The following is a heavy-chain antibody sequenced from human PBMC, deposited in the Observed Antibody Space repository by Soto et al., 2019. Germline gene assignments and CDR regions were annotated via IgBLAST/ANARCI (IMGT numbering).Heavy chain of an antibody. Sequence: EVQLVESGGGLVQPGGSLRLSCAASGFTFSHVWMNWVRQAPGKGLEWVGRIKSKSAGGTSDYAAPVKDRFTISRDDAKNTLNLQRKSLKTKDTPRYYCPTDYYKSGGFYVLGYGGKGTRVTVSS. CDR2: IKSKSAGGTS. D-gene: IGHD3-22*01. J-gene: IGHJ4*02. V-gene: IGHV3-15*07. CDR3: PTDYYKSGGFYVLGY. CDR1: GFTFSHVW.